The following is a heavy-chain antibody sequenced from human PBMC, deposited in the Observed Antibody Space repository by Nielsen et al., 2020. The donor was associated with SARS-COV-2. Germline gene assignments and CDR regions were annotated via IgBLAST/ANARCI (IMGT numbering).Heavy chain of an antibody. CDR3: ARWVRPYAVSGAYYYYGLDV. J-gene: IGHJ6*02. CDR1: GGSFSGYF. D-gene: IGHD3-10*01. V-gene: IGHV4-34*01. Sequence: SETLSLTCAVYGGSFSGYFWSWIRQPPGEGLEWIGEIGHSGSTTYNPSLKSRVTMSIDTSENQFSLRLNSVTAADTAVYYCARWVRPYAVSGAYYYYGLDVWGQGTTVTVSS. CDR2: IGHSGST.